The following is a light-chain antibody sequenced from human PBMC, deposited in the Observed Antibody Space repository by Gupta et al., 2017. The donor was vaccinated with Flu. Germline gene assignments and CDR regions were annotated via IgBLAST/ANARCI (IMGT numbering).Light chain of an antibody. CDR1: DIESKS. V-gene: IGLV3-21*03. J-gene: IGLJ2*01. CDR3: QVWDTSRDQVV. CDR2: DDS. Sequence: SYVLTQPPSVSVAPGKTARITCGGDDIESKSVHWCQQKPGQAPVLVVYDDSDRPSGIPERFSGSNSGNTATLTISRVEAGDEADYYCQVWDTSRDQVVFGGGTKLHVL.